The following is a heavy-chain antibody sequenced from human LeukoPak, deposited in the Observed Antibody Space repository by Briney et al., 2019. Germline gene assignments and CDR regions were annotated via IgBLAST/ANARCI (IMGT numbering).Heavy chain of an antibody. D-gene: IGHD3-3*01. J-gene: IGHJ6*03. V-gene: IGHV1-18*01. CDR3: ARATTKYYDFWSGYYTGIGSHYYYMDV. CDR1: GYTFTSYG. Sequence: ASVKVSCKASGYTFTSYGISWVRQAPGQGLEWMGWISAYNGNTNYAQKLQGRVTMTTDTSTSTAYMELRSLRSDDTAVYYCARATTKYYDFWSGYYTGIGSHYYYMDVWGKGTTVTVSS. CDR2: ISAYNGNT.